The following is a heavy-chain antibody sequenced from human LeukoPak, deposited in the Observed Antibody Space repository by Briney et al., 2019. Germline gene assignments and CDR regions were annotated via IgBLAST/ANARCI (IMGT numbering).Heavy chain of an antibody. J-gene: IGHJ6*03. V-gene: IGHV1-69*05. CDR1: GGTFSSYA. CDR2: IIPIFGTA. CDR3: ARIIVVVPAAKKNYYYYYRDV. Sequence: ASVKVSCKASGGTFSSYAISWVRQAPGQGLEWMGRIIPIFGTANYAQKFQGRVTITTDESTSTAYMELSSLRSEEPAVYYCARIIVVVPAAKKNYYYYYRDVGGKGPPVTVSS. D-gene: IGHD2-2*01.